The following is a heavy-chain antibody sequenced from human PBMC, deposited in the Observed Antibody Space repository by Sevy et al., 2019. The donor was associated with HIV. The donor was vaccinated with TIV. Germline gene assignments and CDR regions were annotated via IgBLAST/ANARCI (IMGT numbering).Heavy chain of an antibody. CDR3: AKGLEQLVGPIDY. V-gene: IGHV3-30*18. D-gene: IGHD6-6*01. Sequence: GGSLRLSCAASGFTFSSYGMHWVRQAPGKGLEWVAVISFDGSNKNYADSVKGRLTISRDNSKNTLYLQMNSLRAEDTALYYCAKGLEQLVGPIDYWGQGTLVTVSS. CDR1: GFTFSSYG. J-gene: IGHJ4*02. CDR2: ISFDGSNK.